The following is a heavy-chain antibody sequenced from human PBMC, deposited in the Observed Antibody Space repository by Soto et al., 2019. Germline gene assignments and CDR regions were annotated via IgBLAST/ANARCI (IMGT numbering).Heavy chain of an antibody. CDR2: IYYSGST. V-gene: IGHV4-31*03. CDR1: GGSISSGGYY. D-gene: IGHD4-17*01. CDR3: ARDCGDYDLDAFDI. J-gene: IGHJ3*02. Sequence: PSETLSLTCTVSGGSISSGGYYWSWIRQHPGKGLEWIGYIYYSGSTYYNPSLKSRVTISVDTSKNQFSLKLSSVTAADTAVYYCARDCGDYDLDAFDIWGQGTMVTVSS.